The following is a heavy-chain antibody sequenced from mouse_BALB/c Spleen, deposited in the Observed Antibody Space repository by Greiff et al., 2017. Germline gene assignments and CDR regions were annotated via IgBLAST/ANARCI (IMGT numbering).Heavy chain of an antibody. J-gene: IGHJ1*01. CDR1: GFTFSSYA. V-gene: IGHV5-9-4*01. CDR3: ARDEGRDYGVYWYFDV. D-gene: IGHD1-1*02. CDR2: ISSGGSYT. Sequence: EVKLVESGGGLVKPGGSLKLSCAASGFTFSSYAMSWVRQSPEKRLEWVAEISSGGSYTYYPDTVTGRFTISRDNAKNTLYLEMSSLRSEDTAMYYCARDEGRDYGVYWYFDVWGAGTTVTVSS.